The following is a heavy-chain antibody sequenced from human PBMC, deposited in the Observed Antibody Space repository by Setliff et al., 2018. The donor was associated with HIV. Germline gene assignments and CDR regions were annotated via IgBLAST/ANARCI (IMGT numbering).Heavy chain of an antibody. D-gene: IGHD3-10*01. CDR1: GGSFSSGSYY. Sequence: KTSETLSLTCTVSGGSFSSGSYYWSWIRQSAGKGLEWIGRIYTSGSTNYNPSLKSRVTISVDTSKNQFSLKLSTVTAADTAVYYFAREGGKLWFGELLYAFDIWGQGTMVTVSS. J-gene: IGHJ3*02. CDR3: AREGGKLWFGELLYAFDI. V-gene: IGHV4-61*02. CDR2: IYTSGST.